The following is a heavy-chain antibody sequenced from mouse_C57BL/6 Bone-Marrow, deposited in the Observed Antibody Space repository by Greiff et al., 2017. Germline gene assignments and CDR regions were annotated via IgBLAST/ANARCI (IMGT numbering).Heavy chain of an antibody. V-gene: IGHV5-12*01. D-gene: IGHD2-12*01. CDR1: GFTFSDYY. CDR3: ASHYADYAMDY. CDR2: ISNGGGST. Sequence: EVHLVESGGGLVQPGGSLKLSCAASGFTFSDYYMYWVRQTPEKRLEWVAYISNGGGSTYYPDTVKGRFTISRDNAKNTLYLQMSRLKSEDTARYYCASHYADYAMDYWGQGTSVTVSS. J-gene: IGHJ4*01.